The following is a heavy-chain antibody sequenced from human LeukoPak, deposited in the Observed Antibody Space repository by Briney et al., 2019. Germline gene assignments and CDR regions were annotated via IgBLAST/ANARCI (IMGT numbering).Heavy chain of an antibody. CDR2: ITGSSSYI. V-gene: IGHV3-21*01. D-gene: IGHD6-6*01. CDR3: ASGFSSSPYFDY. CDR1: GFTFSTYY. Sequence: GGSLRLSCAASGFTFSTYYMNWVRQAPGKGLEWVSFITGSSSYIYYTDSVKGRFTISRDNDKNSLFLQMNSLRDEDTAVYYCASGFSSSPYFDYWGQGTLVTVSS. J-gene: IGHJ4*02.